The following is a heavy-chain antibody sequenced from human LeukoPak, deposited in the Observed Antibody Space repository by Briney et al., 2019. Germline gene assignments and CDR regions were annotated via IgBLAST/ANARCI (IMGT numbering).Heavy chain of an antibody. Sequence: PGGSLRLSCAASGFTFNSYWMSWVRQAPEKGLEWLANIRQDGSDKQYVDSVKGRFTISRDNAKNSLYLQMNSLSAEDTAVYYCARHSRGSPIDDWGRGTLVTVSS. J-gene: IGHJ4*02. V-gene: IGHV3-7*01. D-gene: IGHD2-15*01. CDR1: GFTFNSYW. CDR2: IRQDGSDK. CDR3: ARHSRGSPIDD.